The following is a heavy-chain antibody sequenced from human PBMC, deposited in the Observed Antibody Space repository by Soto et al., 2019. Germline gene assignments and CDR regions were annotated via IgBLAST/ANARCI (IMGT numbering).Heavy chain of an antibody. D-gene: IGHD6-6*01. CDR3: ARRLATAYYYMDV. J-gene: IGHJ6*03. CDR2: ISGSISII. Sequence: GGSLRLSCAASGFTFSSYAMSWVRQAPGKGLEWVSAISGSISIIYYADSVKGRFTISRDNAKNSLYLQMNSLRAEDTAVYYCARRLATAYYYMDVWGKGTTVTVSS. CDR1: GFTFSSYA. V-gene: IGHV3-48*01.